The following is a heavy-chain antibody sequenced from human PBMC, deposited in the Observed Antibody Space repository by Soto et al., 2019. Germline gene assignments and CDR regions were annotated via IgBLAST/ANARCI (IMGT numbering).Heavy chain of an antibody. D-gene: IGHD4-17*01. CDR1: GGSISSSSYY. CDR3: ARHWRVTTDLNYYYGMDV. Sequence: SETLSLTCTVSGGSISSSSYYWGWIRQPPGKGLEWIGSIYYSGSTYYNPSLKSRVTISVDTSKNQFSLKLSSVTAADTAVYYCARHWRVTTDLNYYYGMDVWGQGTTVTVSS. V-gene: IGHV4-39*01. CDR2: IYYSGST. J-gene: IGHJ6*02.